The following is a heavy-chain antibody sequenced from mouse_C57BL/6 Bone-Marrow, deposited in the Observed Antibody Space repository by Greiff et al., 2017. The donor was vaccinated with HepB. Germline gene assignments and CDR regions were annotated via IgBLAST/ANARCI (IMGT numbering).Heavy chain of an antibody. Sequence: QVQLQQSGPELVKPGASVKISCKASGYAFSSSWMNWVKQRPGKGLEWIGRIYPGDGDTNYNGKFKGKATLTADKSSSTAYMQLSSLTSEDSAVYFCARESLRTWFAYWGQGTLVTVSA. CDR3: ARESLRTWFAY. CDR1: GYAFSSSW. D-gene: IGHD1-1*01. J-gene: IGHJ3*01. CDR2: IYPGDGDT. V-gene: IGHV1-82*01.